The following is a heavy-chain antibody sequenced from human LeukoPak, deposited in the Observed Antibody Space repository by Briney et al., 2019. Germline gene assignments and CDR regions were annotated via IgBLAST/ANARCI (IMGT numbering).Heavy chain of an antibody. CDR1: GFTFSSYG. CDR2: ISYDGSNT. Sequence: GGSLRLSCAASGFTFSSYGMHWVRQAPGKGLEWVAVISYDGSNTYYADSVKGRFTISRGNSKNMLYLQMNSLRAEDTAVYYCAKPYYYGSRSYMDYWGQGTLVTVSS. J-gene: IGHJ4*02. V-gene: IGHV3-30*18. D-gene: IGHD3-10*01. CDR3: AKPYYYGSRSYMDY.